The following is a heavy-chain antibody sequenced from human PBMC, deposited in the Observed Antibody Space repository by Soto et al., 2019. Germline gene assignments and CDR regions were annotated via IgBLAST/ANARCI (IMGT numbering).Heavy chain of an antibody. CDR2: IYSIYGRSRT. CDR1: GFSVSEKH. CDR3: ARADRSAFDV. J-gene: IGHJ3*01. V-gene: IGHV3-66*01. Sequence: EEQLVESGGGLVQLGGSLRLSCAASGFSVSEKHMSWVCQAPGKGLEWVSTIYSIYGRSRTCYADSVEGRFTISRDNSKNTLSLQMNTLRAEDTAVYYCARADRSAFDVWGQGAMVTVSS.